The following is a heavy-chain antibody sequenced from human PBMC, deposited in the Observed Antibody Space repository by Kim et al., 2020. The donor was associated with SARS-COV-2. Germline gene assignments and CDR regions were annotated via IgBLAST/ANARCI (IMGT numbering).Heavy chain of an antibody. CDR1: GFTFSSYA. CDR2: ISGSGGST. D-gene: IGHD3-10*01. J-gene: IGHJ4*02. Sequence: GGSLRLSCAASGFTFSSYAMSWVRQAPGKGLEWVSAISGSGGSTYYADSVKGRFTISRDNSKNTLYLQMNSLRAEDTAVYYCAKDLWFGELCALDYWGQGTLVTVSS. CDR3: AKDLWFGELCALDY. V-gene: IGHV3-23*01.